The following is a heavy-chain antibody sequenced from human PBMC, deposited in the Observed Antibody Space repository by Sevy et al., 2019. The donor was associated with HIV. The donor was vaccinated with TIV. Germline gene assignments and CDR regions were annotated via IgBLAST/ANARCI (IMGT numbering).Heavy chain of an antibody. J-gene: IGHJ6*03. CDR1: GGSISSYY. CDR2: IYYSGST. CDR3: ARGKRYFDSPYYYMDV. V-gene: IGHV4-59*01. Sequence: SETLSLTCTVSGGSISSYYWSWIRQPPGKGLEWIGYIYYSGSTNYNPSLKSRVTISVDTSKNQFSLKLSIVTAADTAEYYCARGKRYFDSPYYYMDVWGKGTTVTVSS. D-gene: IGHD3-9*01.